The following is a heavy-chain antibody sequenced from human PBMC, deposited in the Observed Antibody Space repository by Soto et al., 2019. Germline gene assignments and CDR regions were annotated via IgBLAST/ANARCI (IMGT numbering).Heavy chain of an antibody. CDR1: GFTFSSYG. J-gene: IGHJ3*02. V-gene: IGHV3-33*01. CDR3: ARLEYYDILTRYPLAYEGDAFDI. D-gene: IGHD3-9*01. CDR2: IWYDGSNK. Sequence: QVQLVESGGGVVQPGRSLRLSCAASGFTFSSYGMHWVRQAPGKGLEWVAVIWYDGSNKYYADSVKGRFTISRDNSKNTLYPQMNSLRAEDTAVYYCARLEYYDILTRYPLAYEGDAFDIWGQGTMVTVSS.